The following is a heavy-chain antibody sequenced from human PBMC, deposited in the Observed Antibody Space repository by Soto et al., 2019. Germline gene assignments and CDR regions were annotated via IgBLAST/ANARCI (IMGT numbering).Heavy chain of an antibody. CDR3: VRERGEYDSGWYIDR. CDR1: GFSFSSHS. V-gene: IGHV3-21*06. Sequence: GGSLRLSCAASGFSFSSHSFNWVRQAPGQGLEWVAYISSRSSLILYADSVRGRFAISRDNALNSLYLQMNSPRDEDTAMYYCVRERGEYDSGWYIDRWGQGTPLTVS. J-gene: IGHJ4*02. D-gene: IGHD6-19*01. CDR2: ISSRSSLI.